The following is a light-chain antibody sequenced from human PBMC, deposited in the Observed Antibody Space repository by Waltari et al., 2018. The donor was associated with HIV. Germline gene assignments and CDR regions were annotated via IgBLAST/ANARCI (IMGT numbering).Light chain of an antibody. J-gene: IGLJ7*02. CDR2: DNT. CDR3: GTWDSSLSAAV. CDR1: SPHTGKNY. Sequence: QSVLTQTPSVSAAPGKKVTIACSGSSPHTGKNYVYMYQQLPGTAPKLLIYDNTKLPSGIPDRFSGSKSGTSATLGITGLQTGDEADYYCGTWDSSLSAAVFGGGTQLTAL. V-gene: IGLV1-51*01.